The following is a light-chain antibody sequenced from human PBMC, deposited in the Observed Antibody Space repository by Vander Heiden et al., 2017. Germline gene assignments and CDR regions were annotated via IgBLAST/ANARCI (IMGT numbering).Light chain of an antibody. Sequence: QTVVTQEQSFSVSPGGPVTLTCGLSSGSVSTNYYPSWYQQTPGQSPRTLIYSTNTRSSGVPDRFSGSILGNTAALTITGAQADDESDYYCVLYMGSGISVFGGGTKLTVL. J-gene: IGLJ2*01. CDR3: VLYMGSGISV. CDR2: STN. CDR1: SGSVSTNYY. V-gene: IGLV8-61*01.